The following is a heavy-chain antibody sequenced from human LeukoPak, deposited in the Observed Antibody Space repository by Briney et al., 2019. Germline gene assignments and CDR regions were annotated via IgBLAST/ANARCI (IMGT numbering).Heavy chain of an antibody. V-gene: IGHV4-59*08. CDR3: ASNDVVTAAAAAEYFQH. Sequence: TSSETLSLTCTVSGGSISSYYWSWIRQPPGKGLEWIGYIYYSGSTNYNPSLKSRVTISVDTSKNQFSLKLSSVTAADTAVYCCASNDVVTAAAAAEYFQHWGQGTLVTVSS. CDR1: GGSISSYY. J-gene: IGHJ1*01. D-gene: IGHD2-21*02. CDR2: IYYSGST.